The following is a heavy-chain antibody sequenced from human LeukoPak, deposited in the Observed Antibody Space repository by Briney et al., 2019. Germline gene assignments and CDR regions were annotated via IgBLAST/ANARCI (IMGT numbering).Heavy chain of an antibody. CDR3: AKQDYSNYVGPFDY. Sequence: AGGSLRLSCAASGFTFSTYWMHWVRQSPGKGLVWVSRINMDGTTISYAGSVEGRFTISRDNSKNTLYLQMNSLRAEDTAIYYCAKQDYSNYVGPFDYWGQGALVSVSS. D-gene: IGHD4-11*01. CDR1: GFTFSTYW. CDR2: INMDGTTI. J-gene: IGHJ4*02. V-gene: IGHV3-74*01.